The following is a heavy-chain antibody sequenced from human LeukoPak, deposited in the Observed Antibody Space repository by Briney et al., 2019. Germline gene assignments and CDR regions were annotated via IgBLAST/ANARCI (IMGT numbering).Heavy chain of an antibody. CDR3: ARDTPTTVTTLIDY. CDR2: IYHSGSI. D-gene: IGHD4-17*01. J-gene: IGHJ4*02. CDR1: GYSISSGYY. Sequence: SETLSLTCAVSGYSISSGYYWGWIRQPPGKGLEWIGSIYHSGSIYYNPSLKSRVTISVDTSKNQFSLKLSSVTAADTAVYYCARDTPTTVTTLIDYWGQGTLVAVSS. V-gene: IGHV4-38-2*02.